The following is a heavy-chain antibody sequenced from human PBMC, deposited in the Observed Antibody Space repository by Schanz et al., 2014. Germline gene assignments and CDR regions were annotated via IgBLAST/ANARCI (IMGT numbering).Heavy chain of an antibody. V-gene: IGHV1-69*02. CDR2: IIPILGIA. D-gene: IGHD6-13*01. Sequence: QVQLVQSGAEVKKPGPSVKVSCKASGGTFNNHAISWVRQAPGQGLEWMGRIIPILGIANYAQKFQGRVTITADKSTFTAYMDVSSLRSEDTAVYYCASSGAGYSSSWDFDYWGQGTLITVSS. CDR1: GGTFNNHA. CDR3: ASSGAGYSSSWDFDY. J-gene: IGHJ4*02.